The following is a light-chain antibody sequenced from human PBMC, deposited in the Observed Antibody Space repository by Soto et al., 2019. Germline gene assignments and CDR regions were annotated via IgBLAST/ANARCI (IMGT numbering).Light chain of an antibody. Sequence: EIVLTQSPATLSLSPGERATLSCRASESVRSYLAWYQHKPGQAPRLLIYDASNRATGIPARFSGSGSGTDFTLTISSPEPEDFAVYYCQHRSAWPPTLGQGTRLEIK. CDR3: QHRSAWPPT. J-gene: IGKJ5*01. CDR1: ESVRSY. CDR2: DAS. V-gene: IGKV3-11*01.